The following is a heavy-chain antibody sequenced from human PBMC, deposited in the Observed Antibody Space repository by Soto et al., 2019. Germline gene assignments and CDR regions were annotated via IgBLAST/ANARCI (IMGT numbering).Heavy chain of an antibody. J-gene: IGHJ4*02. CDR3: ARDNDVDYGGNAFKINYFDY. V-gene: IGHV4-4*02. CDR2: IYHSGST. CDR1: GGSISSSNW. Sequence: PSETLSLTCAVSGGSISSSNWWSWVRQPPGKGLEWIGEIYHSGSTNYNPSLKSRVTISVDKSKNQFSLKLSSVTAADTAVYYCARDNDVDYGGNAFKINYFDYWGQGTLVTVSS. D-gene: IGHD4-17*01.